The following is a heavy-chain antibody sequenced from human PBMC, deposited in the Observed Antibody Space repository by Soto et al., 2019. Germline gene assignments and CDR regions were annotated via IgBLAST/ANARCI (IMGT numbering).Heavy chain of an antibody. D-gene: IGHD3-10*01. CDR2: INHSGST. CDR1: GGSFSGYY. Sequence: SETLSLTCAVYGGSFSGYYWTWIRQPPGTGLEWIGEINHSGSTNYNPSLKSRVTISVDTSKNQFSLKLTSVTAADTAVYYCGRDKITVLFDYWGQGTLVT. V-gene: IGHV4-34*01. CDR3: GRDKITVLFDY. J-gene: IGHJ4*02.